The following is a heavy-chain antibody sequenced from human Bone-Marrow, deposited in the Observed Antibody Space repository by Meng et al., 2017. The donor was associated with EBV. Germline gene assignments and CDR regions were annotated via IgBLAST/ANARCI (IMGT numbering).Heavy chain of an antibody. J-gene: IGHJ4*02. CDR1: GFSLTTSGVG. Sequence: QVTLKESGPTLVNPTXPLSLTCSCSGFSLTTSGVGVGWIRQPPGKALEWLAVIYWDDDKRFSPSLKRRLTIAKDTSKNQVVLTMTDMDPADTGTYYCAHYDGAYTNWGQGTLVTVSS. D-gene: IGHD4/OR15-4a*01. CDR3: AHYDGAYTN. CDR2: IYWDDDK. V-gene: IGHV2-5*02.